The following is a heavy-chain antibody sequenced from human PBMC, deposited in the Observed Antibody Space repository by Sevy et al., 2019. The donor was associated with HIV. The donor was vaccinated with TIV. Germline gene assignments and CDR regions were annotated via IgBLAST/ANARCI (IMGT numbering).Heavy chain of an antibody. J-gene: IGHJ4*02. Sequence: GGSLRLSCAASGFTFNLYSMNYVRQVPGRGLEWVSSISSTSSYIFYGASVKGRFTILRDNTKNTLYLQMNSLRRDDTAVYYCAKNTAAVGVGGFDYWGQGALVTVSS. CDR2: ISSTSSYI. CDR3: AKNTAAVGVGGFDY. V-gene: IGHV3-21*01. CDR1: GFTFNLYS. D-gene: IGHD2-8*02.